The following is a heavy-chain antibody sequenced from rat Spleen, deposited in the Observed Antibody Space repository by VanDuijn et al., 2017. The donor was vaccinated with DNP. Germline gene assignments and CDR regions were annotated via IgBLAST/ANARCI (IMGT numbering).Heavy chain of an antibody. V-gene: IGHV5S13*01. D-gene: IGHD4-1*01. Sequence: EVQLVESGGRLVQPGRSLKLSCAASGFTFSFYGMAWVRQATKKGLEWVAAIKTDGGSTYYSDSVKGRFTISRDNAENTVYLQMNSLRSEDIATYYCARYNLIKRVWDYWGQGVTVTVSS. J-gene: IGHJ2*01. CDR3: ARYNLIKRVWDY. CDR2: IKTDGGST. CDR1: GFTFSFYG.